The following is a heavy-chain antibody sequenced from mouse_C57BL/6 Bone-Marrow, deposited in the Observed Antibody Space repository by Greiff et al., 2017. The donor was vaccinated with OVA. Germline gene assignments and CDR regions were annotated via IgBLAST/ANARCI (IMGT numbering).Heavy chain of an antibody. CDR1: GYTFTDYY. J-gene: IGHJ2*01. D-gene: IGHD3-2*02. CDR2: INPNNGGT. V-gene: IGHV1-26*01. Sequence: EVQLQQPGPELVKPGASVKISCKASGYTFTDYYMNWVKQSHGQSLEWIGDINPNNGGTSYNQKFKGKATLTVDKSSSTAYMELRSLTSEDSAVYYCARSGPGYWGQGTTLTVSS. CDR3: ARSGPGY.